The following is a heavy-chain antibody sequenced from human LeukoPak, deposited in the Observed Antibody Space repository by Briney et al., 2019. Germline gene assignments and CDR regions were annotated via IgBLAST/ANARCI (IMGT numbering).Heavy chain of an antibody. J-gene: IGHJ4*02. V-gene: IGHV3-21*06. Sequence: RGGSLRLSCAASGFTFSDYSMNWVRQAPGRGLEWVSTISSGSTYIYYADSVKGRFTISRDNAKNSLYLQMNSLRAEDTAVYYCAREGTRLRWCDYWGQGTLVTVSS. CDR2: ISSGSTYI. CDR1: GFTFSDYS. D-gene: IGHD4-23*01. CDR3: AREGTRLRWCDY.